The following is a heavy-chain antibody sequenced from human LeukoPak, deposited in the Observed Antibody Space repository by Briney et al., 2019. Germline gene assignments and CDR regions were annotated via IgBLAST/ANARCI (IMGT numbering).Heavy chain of an antibody. J-gene: IGHJ4*02. CDR1: GYTFTGYY. V-gene: IGHV1-2*02. CDR3: ARVVSGWHLFDY. Sequence: ASVKVSRKASGYTFTGYYMHWVRQAPGQGLEWMGWINPNSGGTNYAQKFQGRVTMTRDTSISTAYMELSRLRSDDTAVYYCARVVSGWHLFDYWGQGTLVTVSS. CDR2: INPNSGGT. D-gene: IGHD6-19*01.